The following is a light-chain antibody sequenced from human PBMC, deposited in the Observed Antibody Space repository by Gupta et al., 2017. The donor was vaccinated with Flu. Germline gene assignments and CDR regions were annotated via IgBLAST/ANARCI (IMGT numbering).Light chain of an antibody. CDR3: QSGSDDSFI. J-gene: IGLJ2*01. CDR2: QSN. CDR1: DLDKKH. V-gene: IGLV3-1*01. Sequence: NQPPSVSVSAGKTASIDCAGDDLDKKHICWYQPKSGQSPVLVIAQSNERQSGFPERFSASASAITATLTITETQAVDEAYYFSQSGSDDSFIFGGGT.